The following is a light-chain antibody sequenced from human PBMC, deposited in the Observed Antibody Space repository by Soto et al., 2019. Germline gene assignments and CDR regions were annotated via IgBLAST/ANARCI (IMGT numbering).Light chain of an antibody. V-gene: IGLV2-11*01. CDR1: SSDVGGYNY. Sequence: QSALTQPRSVSGSPGQSVTISCTGTSSDVGGYNYVTWYQQHPDEAPKLLIYDVSKRPSGVPDHFSGSKSGSTASLTISGLQAEDEADYYCCSYAGSAYVFGTGTKLTVL. CDR2: DVS. CDR3: CSYAGSAYV. J-gene: IGLJ1*01.